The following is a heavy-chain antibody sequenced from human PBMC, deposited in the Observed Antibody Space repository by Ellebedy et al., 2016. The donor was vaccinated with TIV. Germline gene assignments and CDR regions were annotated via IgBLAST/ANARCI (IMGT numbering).Heavy chain of an antibody. D-gene: IGHD2-2*01. Sequence: ASVKVSCXASGYTFTSYDINWVRQATGQGLEWMGWMNPNSGNTGYAQKFQGRVTMTRDTSTSTVYMELSSLRSEDTAVYYCARLGGIEEVPAVWGQGTLVTVSS. CDR2: MNPNSGNT. V-gene: IGHV1-8*01. J-gene: IGHJ4*02. CDR3: ARLGGIEEVPAV. CDR1: GYTFTSYD.